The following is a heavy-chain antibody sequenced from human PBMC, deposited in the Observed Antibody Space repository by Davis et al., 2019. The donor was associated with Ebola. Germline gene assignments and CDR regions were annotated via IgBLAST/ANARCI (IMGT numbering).Heavy chain of an antibody. V-gene: IGHV5-51*01. D-gene: IGHD6-6*01. Sequence: GESLKISCRGSGYSFTSYWISWVRQMPGKGLEWMGIIYPGDSDTRYSPSFQGQVTISADKSISTAYLQWSSLKASDTAMYYCARHGRIAGYYYYGMDVWGQGTTVTVSS. CDR3: ARHGRIAGYYYYGMDV. J-gene: IGHJ6*02. CDR1: GYSFTSYW. CDR2: IYPGDSDT.